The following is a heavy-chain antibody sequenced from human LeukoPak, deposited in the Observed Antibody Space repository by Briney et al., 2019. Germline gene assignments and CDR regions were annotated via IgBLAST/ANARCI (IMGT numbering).Heavy chain of an antibody. J-gene: IGHJ3*02. CDR1: GYTFTSYG. V-gene: IGHV1-18*01. D-gene: IGHD3-22*01. CDR2: ISAYNGNT. CDR3: ARDKQVYYYDSSGYPQGAFDI. Sequence: ASVKVSCKASGYTFTSYGISWVRQAPGQGLEWMGWISAYNGNTNYAQKLQGRVTMTTDTSTSTAYMELRSLRSDDTAVYYCARDKQVYYYDSSGYPQGAFDIWGQGTMVTVSS.